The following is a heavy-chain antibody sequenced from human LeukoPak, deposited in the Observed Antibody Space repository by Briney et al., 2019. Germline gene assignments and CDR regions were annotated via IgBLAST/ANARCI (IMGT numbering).Heavy chain of an antibody. Sequence: GGSLRLSCAASGFTFSDYYMSWIRQAPGKGLEWVSYISSSGSTIYYADSVKGRFTISRDNAKNSLYLQMNSLRAEDTAVYYCARERLAAAGKGWYYYYYYMDVWGKGTTVTVSS. CDR3: ARERLAAAGKGWYYYYYYMDV. CDR2: ISSSGSTI. J-gene: IGHJ6*03. D-gene: IGHD6-13*01. V-gene: IGHV3-11*04. CDR1: GFTFSDYY.